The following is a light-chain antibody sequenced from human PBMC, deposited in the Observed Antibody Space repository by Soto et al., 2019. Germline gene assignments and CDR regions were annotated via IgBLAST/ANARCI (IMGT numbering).Light chain of an antibody. CDR1: QNINNY. CDR3: QQSNSIPPWT. V-gene: IGKV1-39*01. Sequence: DIQMTHSPSSLSASVGDRVTITCHASQNINNYLNWYQQKPGRAPKLLIYGASTLQSGVPSRFSSSGSGTDFTLTISSLQPEDVATYYCQQSNSIPPWTFGQGTKVDIK. CDR2: GAS. J-gene: IGKJ1*01.